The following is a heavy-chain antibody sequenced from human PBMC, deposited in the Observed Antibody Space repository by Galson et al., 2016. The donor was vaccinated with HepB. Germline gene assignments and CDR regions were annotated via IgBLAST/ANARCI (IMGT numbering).Heavy chain of an antibody. CDR1: GYTFTSYY. CDR2: INPSGGST. D-gene: IGHD2/OR15-2a*01. CDR3: AGGRVPNYFRYYYYGMDV. Sequence: SVKVSCKASGYTFTSYYMHWVRQAPGQGLEWMGIINPSGGSTSYAQKFQGRVTMTRDTSTSTVYMELSSLGSEDTAVYYCAGGRVPNYFRYYYYGMDVWGQGTTVTVSS. V-gene: IGHV1-46*01. J-gene: IGHJ6*02.